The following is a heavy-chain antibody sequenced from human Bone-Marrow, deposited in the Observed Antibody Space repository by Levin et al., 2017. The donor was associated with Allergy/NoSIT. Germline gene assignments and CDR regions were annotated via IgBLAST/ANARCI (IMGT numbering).Heavy chain of an antibody. D-gene: IGHD3-9*01. V-gene: IGHV3-21*01. CDR1: GFTFSTYG. J-gene: IGHJ6*02. CDR3: ARDRTYGILTDYGMDV. CDR2: ISSSSDYI. Sequence: GESLKISCTASGFTFSTYGMNWVRQAPGKGLEWVSSISSSSDYIYYADSVKGRFTISRDNAKNSLSLQMNSLRAENTAIYFCARDRTYGILTDYGMDVWGQGTTASVSS.